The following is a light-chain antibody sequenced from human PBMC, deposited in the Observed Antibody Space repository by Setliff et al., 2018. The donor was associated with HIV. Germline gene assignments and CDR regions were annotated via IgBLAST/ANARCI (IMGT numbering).Light chain of an antibody. CDR2: DVT. CDR3: SSHRDTHTLEV. V-gene: IGLV2-14*03. Sequence: QSALAQPASVSGSPGQSITISCTGTSSDVGGYNYVSWYQHYPGKAPKFMIYDVTTRPSGVSNRFSGSKSGNTASLTISGLQAEDEADYFCSSHRDTHTLEVFGTGTKVTVL. CDR1: SSDVGGYNY. J-gene: IGLJ1*01.